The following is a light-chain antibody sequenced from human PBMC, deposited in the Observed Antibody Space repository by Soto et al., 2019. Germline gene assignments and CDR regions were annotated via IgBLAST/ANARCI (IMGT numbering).Light chain of an antibody. V-gene: IGKV1-8*01. CDR1: QGISCY. CDR2: AAS. CDR3: QHYNSYSEA. Sequence: ALRITQSPSALSASTGARVTITCGASQGISCYAAWYQQKPGKAPKLLIYAASTLQSGVPSRFSGSGSGTDFTLTISCLQSDDFATYYRQHYNSYSEAFGQGTKVDIK. J-gene: IGKJ1*01.